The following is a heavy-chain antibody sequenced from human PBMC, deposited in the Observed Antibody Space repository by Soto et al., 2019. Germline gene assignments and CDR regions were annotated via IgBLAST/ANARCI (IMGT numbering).Heavy chain of an antibody. J-gene: IGHJ4*02. Sequence: LVESLKISCMASGYKFTAYWIAWVRQRPGRGLEWMGIIYPGDFDTRYSPSFEGQVTISVDRSTNTAHLHWSSLKASDTAIYYCARRPQKAYDPIDYWGQGTLVTVSS. V-gene: IGHV5-51*01. CDR2: IYPGDFDT. D-gene: IGHD1-1*01. CDR3: ARRPQKAYDPIDY. CDR1: GYKFTAYW.